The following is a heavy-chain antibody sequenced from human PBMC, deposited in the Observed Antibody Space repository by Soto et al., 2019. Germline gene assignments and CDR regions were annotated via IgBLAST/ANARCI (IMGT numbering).Heavy chain of an antibody. V-gene: IGHV3-11*01. Sequence: QVQLVESGGGLVKPGGSLRLSCAASGFTFSDYYMTWIRQAPGKGLEWVSYISSSGYTIYYADSVKGRFTISRDNAKNSLYLQMNSLRAEDTALYFCARSASRLRWDLPDYWGQGTLVTVSS. CDR1: GFTFSDYY. CDR3: ARSASRLRWDLPDY. J-gene: IGHJ4*02. CDR2: ISSSGYTI. D-gene: IGHD4-17*01.